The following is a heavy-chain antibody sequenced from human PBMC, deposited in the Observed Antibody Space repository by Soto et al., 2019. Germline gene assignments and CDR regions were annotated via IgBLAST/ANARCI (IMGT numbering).Heavy chain of an antibody. Sequence: QVQLQESGPGLVKPSQTLSLTCTVSGGSISSDGYYWNWIRQHPGKGLEWIGYIYYSGTSNYNPSLTSRVTISAATSKNQFSLKLSSVTAADTAVYYCATEQVVPYFGEGRYGLDVWGQGTTVTVSS. CDR2: IYYSGTS. J-gene: IGHJ6*02. D-gene: IGHD3-10*01. V-gene: IGHV4-31*03. CDR3: ATEQVVPYFGEGRYGLDV. CDR1: GGSISSDGYY.